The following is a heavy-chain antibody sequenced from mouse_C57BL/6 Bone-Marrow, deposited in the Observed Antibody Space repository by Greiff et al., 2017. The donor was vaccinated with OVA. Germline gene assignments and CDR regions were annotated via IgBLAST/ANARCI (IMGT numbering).Heavy chain of an antibody. CDR3: ASIYYYGSSYY. CDR2: IDPSDSYT. D-gene: IGHD1-1*01. Sequence: VQLQQPGAELVKPGASVKLSCKASGYTFTSYWMQWVKQRPGQGLEWIGEIDPSDSYTNYNQKFKGKATLTVDTSSSTAYMQLSSLTSEDSAVYCCASIYYYGSSYYWGQGTTLTVSS. V-gene: IGHV1-50*01. J-gene: IGHJ2*01. CDR1: GYTFTSYW.